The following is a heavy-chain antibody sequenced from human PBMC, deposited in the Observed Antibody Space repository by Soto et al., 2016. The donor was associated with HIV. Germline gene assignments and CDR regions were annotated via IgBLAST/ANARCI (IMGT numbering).Heavy chain of an antibody. D-gene: IGHD4-17*01. CDR2: IYYTGNT. Sequence: QVQLQESGPGLVKPSQTLSLTCTVSGVSITSGGYYWTWIRQHPGEAPEWIGYIYYTGNTDYNPSLKSRISMSIDTSKRQFSLNLRSVTAADTAVYFCARADYGDSIFLIGVFDLWGPGTLVTVSS. J-gene: IGHJ2*01. CDR1: GVSITSGGYY. CDR3: ARADYGDSIFLIGVFDL. V-gene: IGHV4-31*03.